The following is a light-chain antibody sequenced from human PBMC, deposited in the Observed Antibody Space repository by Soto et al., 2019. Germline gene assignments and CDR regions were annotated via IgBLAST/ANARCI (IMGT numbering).Light chain of an antibody. Sequence: QSALTQPASVSGSPGQSITISCTGTNSDVGSHNFVSWYQQYPGKAPKLLIYEASKRPSGLSNRFSGSKSGNTVSLTISGLQAEDEADYYCCSLTNGATWVFGRGTKLTVL. CDR1: NSDVGSHNF. CDR3: CSLTNGATWV. CDR2: EAS. J-gene: IGLJ3*02. V-gene: IGLV2-23*01.